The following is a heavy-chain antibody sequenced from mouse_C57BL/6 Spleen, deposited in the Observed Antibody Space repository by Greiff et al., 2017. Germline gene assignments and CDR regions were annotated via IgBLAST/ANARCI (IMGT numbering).Heavy chain of an antibody. D-gene: IGHD1-1*02. V-gene: IGHV5-17*01. J-gene: IGHJ4*01. CDR3: ARQDYHYAMDY. Sequence: EVQLVESGGGLVKPGGSLKLSCAASGFTFSDYGMHWVRQAPEKGLEWVAYISSGSSTIYYADTVKGRFTISRDNAKNTLFLQMTSLRSEDTAMYYCARQDYHYAMDYWGQGTSVTVSS. CDR2: ISSGSSTI. CDR1: GFTFSDYG.